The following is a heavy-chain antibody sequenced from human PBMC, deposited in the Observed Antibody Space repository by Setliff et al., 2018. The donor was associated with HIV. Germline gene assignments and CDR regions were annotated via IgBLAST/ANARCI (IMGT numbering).Heavy chain of an antibody. CDR2: IYYSGST. Sequence: SETLSLTCTVSGGSISSDYWSWIRQPPGKGLEWIGYIYYSGSTNYNPSLQSRVTISVDTSRNQFSLKLTSVTAADTAVYYCARRPIKGYGPFDSWGPGTLVTVSS. CDR3: ARRPIKGYGPFDS. J-gene: IGHJ4*02. D-gene: IGHD2-15*01. V-gene: IGHV4-59*08. CDR1: GGSISSDY.